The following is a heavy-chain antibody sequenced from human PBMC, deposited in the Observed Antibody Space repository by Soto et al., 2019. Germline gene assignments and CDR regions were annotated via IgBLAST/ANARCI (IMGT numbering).Heavy chain of an antibody. CDR1: GFSFSTFE. D-gene: IGHD6-13*01. Sequence: EVHLVESGGALVQPGGSLRLSCAASGFSFSTFEMNWVRQAPGKGLEWVAYINSGSDTIHYADSVRGRFTVSRDNAKNSLFLQMNCLRVEDTALYYCARDRAAGGYWGQGTLVTVSS. V-gene: IGHV3-48*03. CDR2: INSGSDTI. CDR3: ARDRAAGGY. J-gene: IGHJ4*02.